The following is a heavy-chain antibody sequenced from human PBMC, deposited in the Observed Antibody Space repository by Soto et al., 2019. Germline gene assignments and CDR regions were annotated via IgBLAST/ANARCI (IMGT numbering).Heavy chain of an antibody. V-gene: IGHV3-23*01. D-gene: IGHD2-8*01. CDR1: GFTFGSYA. J-gene: IGHJ5*02. CDR2: ISGHGGST. CDR3: AKAPKFCTDGVWPLGCGWFDP. Sequence: EVQLLESGGGLVQPGGSLRLSCAVSGFTFGSYAMSWLRQAPGKGLEWVSTISGHGGSTYYADSVKGRFTISRDNSKNTLYLQMNSLRAEDTAVYYCAKAPKFCTDGVWPLGCGWFDPWGQGTLVTVSS.